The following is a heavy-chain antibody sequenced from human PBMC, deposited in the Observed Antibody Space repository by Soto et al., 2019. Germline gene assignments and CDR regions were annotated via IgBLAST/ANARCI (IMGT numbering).Heavy chain of an antibody. CDR2: IIPIPGTA. V-gene: IGHV1-69*19. J-gene: IGHJ6*02. CDR1: GGTFGSYA. D-gene: IGHD2-2*01. CDR3: ARSQGSSTSLEIYYYYYYGMDV. Sequence: QVQLVQSGAEVKKPGSSMKVSCKASGGTFGSYAISWVRQAPGQALEWMGGIIPIPGTANYAQKFQGRVTIAADESTRTAYMELSSLRSEDTAVYYCARSQGSSTSLEIYYYYYYGMDVWGQGTTVSVSS.